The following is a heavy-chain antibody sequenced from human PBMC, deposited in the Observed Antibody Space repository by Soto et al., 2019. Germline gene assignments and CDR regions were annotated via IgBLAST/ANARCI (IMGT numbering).Heavy chain of an antibody. V-gene: IGHV2-5*02. Sequence: GPTLVNPTQTLTLTCTFSGFSLSTSGVGVGWIRQPPGKALEWLALIYWDDDKRYSPSLRSRLTINKDTSKNQVVLTMTNMDPVDTATYYCIQSRCGGDCLQSYASHYYYGMDVWGQGTTVTVSS. CDR2: IYWDDDK. CDR1: GFSLSTSGVG. J-gene: IGHJ6*02. CDR3: IQSRCGGDCLQSYASHYYYGMDV. D-gene: IGHD2-21*02.